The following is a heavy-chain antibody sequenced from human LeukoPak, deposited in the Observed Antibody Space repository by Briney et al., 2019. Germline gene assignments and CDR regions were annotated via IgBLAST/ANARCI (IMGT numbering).Heavy chain of an antibody. Sequence: SETLSLTCTVSGGSISSSSYYWGWIRQPPGKGLEWIGSIYYSGSTYYNPSLKSRVTISVDTSKNQFSLKLRSVTAADTAVYYCARELAVAALYYFDYWGQGTLVTVSS. CDR3: ARELAVAALYYFDY. J-gene: IGHJ4*02. CDR1: GGSISSSSYY. CDR2: IYYSGST. D-gene: IGHD6-19*01. V-gene: IGHV4-39*07.